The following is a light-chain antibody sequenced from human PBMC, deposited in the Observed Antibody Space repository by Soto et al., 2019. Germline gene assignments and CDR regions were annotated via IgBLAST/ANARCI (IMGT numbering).Light chain of an antibody. J-gene: IGLJ1*01. CDR2: DNN. V-gene: IGLV1-51*01. CDR3: QSYDNSLSVYV. Sequence: QSVLTQPPSVSAAPRQRVTISCSGSTSNIGNNYVSWYQQLPGSAPKLLIYDNNKRPSGIPDRFSGSKSDTSATLDITGLQTGDEADYYCQSYDNSLSVYVFGTGTKLTVL. CDR1: TSNIGNNY.